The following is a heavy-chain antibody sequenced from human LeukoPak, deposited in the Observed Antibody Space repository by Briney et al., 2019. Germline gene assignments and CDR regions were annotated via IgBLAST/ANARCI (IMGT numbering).Heavy chain of an antibody. V-gene: IGHV3-23*01. CDR3: VTAGLTVGNYELFDF. CDR2: ISASGGGT. J-gene: IGHJ5*01. Sequence: PGGSLRLSCAASGFTFTTYPMSWVRQAPGKGLEWVSAISASGGGTYYADSVKGRFTISRDNSRSTVFLQMSSLRVDDTAVYSCVTAGLTVGNYELFDFWGQGTLVTVSS. CDR1: GFTFTTYP. D-gene: IGHD4-11*01.